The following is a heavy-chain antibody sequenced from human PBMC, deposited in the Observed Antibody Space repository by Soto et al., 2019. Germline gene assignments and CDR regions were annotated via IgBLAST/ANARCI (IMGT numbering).Heavy chain of an antibody. CDR1: GFTFSSYA. J-gene: IGHJ4*02. CDR3: AKDHSRGYAFGPHYFFDY. Sequence: GGSLRLSCAASGFTFSSYAMNWLRQAPGKGLEWVSAISGSGGSTYYADSVRGRAAISRDNSHNTVFLQMSSLRVEDTAIYFCAKDHSRGYAFGPHYFFDYWGQGNLVTV. V-gene: IGHV3-23*01. CDR2: ISGSGGST. D-gene: IGHD5-12*01.